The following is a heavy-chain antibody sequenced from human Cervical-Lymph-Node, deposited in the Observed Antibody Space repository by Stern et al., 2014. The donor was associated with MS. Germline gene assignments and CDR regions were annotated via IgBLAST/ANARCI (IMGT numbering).Heavy chain of an antibody. D-gene: IGHD3-10*01. CDR2: LYPEDSDT. V-gene: IGHV5-51*01. CDR3: ARPLRGINNAFDA. J-gene: IGHJ3*01. Sequence: EVQLVQSGGEVKKAGESLKISCKGSGYTFSNTWIGWVRQMPGKGLEWMGFLYPEDSDTRYSPSFQGQVSISADTSISTTYLHWSSLKASDTAMYFCARPLRGINNAFDAWGQGTMVTVYS. CDR1: GYTFSNTW.